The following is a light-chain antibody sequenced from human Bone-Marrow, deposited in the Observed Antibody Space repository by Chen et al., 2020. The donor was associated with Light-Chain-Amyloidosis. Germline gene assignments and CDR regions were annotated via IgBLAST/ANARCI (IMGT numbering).Light chain of an antibody. CDR1: SSVGGGYNL. Sequence: QSALTKTASVSGSPGQSHTISCTGTSSVGGGYNLVSWYQKPPGKAHKLMIYDVTQRPSGVSNRFSGSKSGNTASLTISGLQAEDEADDYCYSYVGSSTYVCGSGTKVTVL. V-gene: IGLV2-23*02. CDR3: YSYVGSSTYV. CDR2: DVT. J-gene: IGLJ1*01.